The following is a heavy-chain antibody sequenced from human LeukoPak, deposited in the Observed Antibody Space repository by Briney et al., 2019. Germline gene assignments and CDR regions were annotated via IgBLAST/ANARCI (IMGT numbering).Heavy chain of an antibody. J-gene: IGHJ4*02. Sequence: ASVKVSCKASGYTFTSYDINWVRQATGQGLEWMGWMNPNSGNTGYAQKFQGRVTMTRNTSISTAYMELGSLRSEDTAVYYCARGISSSMFLYDYWGQGTLVTVSS. V-gene: IGHV1-8*01. D-gene: IGHD6-13*01. CDR2: MNPNSGNT. CDR1: GYTFTSYD. CDR3: ARGISSSMFLYDY.